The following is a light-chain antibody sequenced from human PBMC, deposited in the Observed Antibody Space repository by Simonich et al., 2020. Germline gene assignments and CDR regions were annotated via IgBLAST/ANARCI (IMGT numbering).Light chain of an antibody. CDR3: QQYNNWPPYT. CDR2: GAS. Sequence: EIVMTQSPATLSVSPGERATLSCRASQSVISNLASYQQKPGQAPRLLIYGASTRATGIPARFSGSGSGTEFTLTISSLQSEDFAVYYCQQYNNWPPYTFGQGTKLEIK. CDR1: QSVISN. J-gene: IGKJ2*01. V-gene: IGKV3-15*01.